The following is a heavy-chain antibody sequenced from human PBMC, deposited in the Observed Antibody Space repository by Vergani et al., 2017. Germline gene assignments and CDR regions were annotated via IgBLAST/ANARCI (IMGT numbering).Heavy chain of an antibody. D-gene: IGHD4-17*01. CDR3: ARVHGDYAPPGDGRID. J-gene: IGHJ4*02. CDR2: INPSGGST. Sequence: QVQLVQSGAEVKKPGASVKVSCKASGYSFTTYYMHWMRQAPGQGLEWIGFINPSGGSTSYAQKLQGRVTMTRDTSTSTGYMELRSLRSDDTAVYYCARVHGDYAPPGDGRIDWGQGTLVTVSS. V-gene: IGHV1-46*01. CDR1: GYSFTTYY.